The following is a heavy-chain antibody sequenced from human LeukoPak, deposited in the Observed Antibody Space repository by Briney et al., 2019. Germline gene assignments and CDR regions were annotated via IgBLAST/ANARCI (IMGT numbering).Heavy chain of an antibody. V-gene: IGHV4-4*07. CDR3: ARGPLDFWSGYSNTAEYFQH. J-gene: IGHJ1*01. D-gene: IGHD3-3*01. CDR2: IYTSGST. CDR1: GGSISSCY. Sequence: PSETLSLTCTASGGSISSCYWSWIRQPAGKGLEWIGRIYTSGSTNYNPSLKSRVTMSVDTSKNQFSLKLSSVTAADTAVYYCARGPLDFWSGYSNTAEYFQHWGQGTLVTVSS.